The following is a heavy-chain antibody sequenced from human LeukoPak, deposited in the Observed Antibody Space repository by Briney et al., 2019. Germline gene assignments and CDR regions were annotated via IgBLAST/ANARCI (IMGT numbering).Heavy chain of an antibody. CDR3: ARDMVVRGVRGADY. CDR2: INPNSGGT. V-gene: IGHV1-2*02. J-gene: IGHJ4*02. Sequence: ASVKVSCKASGYTFTGYYMHWVRPAPGQGLEGMGWINPNSGGTNYAQKFQGRVTMTRDTSISTAYMELSRLRSDDTAVYYCARDMVVRGVRGADYWGQGTLVTVSS. CDR1: GYTFTGYY. D-gene: IGHD3-10*01.